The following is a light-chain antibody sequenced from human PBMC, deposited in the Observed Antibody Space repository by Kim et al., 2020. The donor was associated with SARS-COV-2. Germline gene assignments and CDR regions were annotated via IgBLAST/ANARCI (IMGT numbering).Light chain of an antibody. CDR3: QQYDNSPHT. Sequence: EIVLTQSPGTLSLSPGERATLSCRASQSVTSNNLAWFQQKPGQAPGLLIYGTSSRATGIPDRFSGSWSGTDFNLTISRLEPEDFAVYYCQQYDNSPHTFGQGTKLEI. CDR2: GTS. V-gene: IGKV3-20*01. J-gene: IGKJ2*01. CDR1: QSVTSNN.